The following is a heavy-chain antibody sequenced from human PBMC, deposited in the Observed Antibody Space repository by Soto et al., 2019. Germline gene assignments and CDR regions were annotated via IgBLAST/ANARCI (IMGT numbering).Heavy chain of an antibody. J-gene: IGHJ4*02. D-gene: IGHD6-6*01. CDR1: GGSISSDGYS. CDR2: IYHSGST. CDR3: AGGIAARPLGY. V-gene: IGHV4-30-2*01. Sequence: QLQLQESGSGLVKPSQTLSLTCTVSGGSISSDGYSWSWIRQPPGKGLEWIGYIYHSGSTYYNPSLKSRVTISVDRSKNQFSLKLSSVTAADTAVYYCAGGIAARPLGYWGQGTLVTVSP.